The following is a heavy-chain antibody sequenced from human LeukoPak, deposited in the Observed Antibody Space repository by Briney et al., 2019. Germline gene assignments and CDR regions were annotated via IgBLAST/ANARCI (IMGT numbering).Heavy chain of an antibody. CDR1: GGSISSSNW. CDR2: IYHSGST. D-gene: IGHD6-13*01. J-gene: IGHJ4*02. V-gene: IGHV4-4*02. CDR3: ARVHSGYSSSWYYFDY. Sequence: SGTLSLTCAVSGGSISSSNWWSWVRQPPGQGLEWIGEIYHSGSTNYNPSLKSRVTISVDKSKNQFSLKLSSVTAADTAVYYCARVHSGYSSSWYYFDYWGQGTLVTVSS.